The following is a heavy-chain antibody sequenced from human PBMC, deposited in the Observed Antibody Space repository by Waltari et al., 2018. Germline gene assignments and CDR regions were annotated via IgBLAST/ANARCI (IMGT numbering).Heavy chain of an antibody. V-gene: IGHV1-69*02. Sequence: QVQLVQSGAEVKKPGSSVKVSCKASGGTFSSYTISWVRQAPGQGLEWMGRISPILGIANDEQKVQGRVTITAEKSTGTAYMELSSLRSEETAVYYCARGGKEQQLETIDAFDIWGQGTMVTVSS. CDR1: GGTFSSYT. CDR2: ISPILGIA. J-gene: IGHJ3*02. D-gene: IGHD6-13*01. CDR3: ARGGKEQQLETIDAFDI.